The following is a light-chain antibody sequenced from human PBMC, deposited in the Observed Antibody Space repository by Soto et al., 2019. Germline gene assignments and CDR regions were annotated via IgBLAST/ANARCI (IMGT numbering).Light chain of an antibody. CDR1: NIGSKR. Sequence: SSELTQPPSVSVAPGQTARITCGGNNIGSKRVHWYQQKPGQAPVLVVYDDSDRPSGIPERFSGSNSGNTATLTSSRVEAGDEADYYCQVWDSRTDHLYVFGTGTKVTVL. CDR3: QVWDSRTDHLYV. CDR2: DDS. V-gene: IGLV3-21*02. J-gene: IGLJ1*01.